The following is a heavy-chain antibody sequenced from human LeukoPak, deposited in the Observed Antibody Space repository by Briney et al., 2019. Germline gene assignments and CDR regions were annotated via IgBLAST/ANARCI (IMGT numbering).Heavy chain of an antibody. Sequence: VGSLRLSCAASGFTFSDYYMSWIRQAPGKGLEWVSYISSSGSTIYYADSVKGRFTISRDNAKNSLYLQMNSLRAEDTAVYYCASETKSAAILDYCGQGTLVTVSS. J-gene: IGHJ4*02. CDR1: GFTFSDYY. CDR2: ISSSGSTI. V-gene: IGHV3-11*04. CDR3: ASETKSAAILDY. D-gene: IGHD2-2*02.